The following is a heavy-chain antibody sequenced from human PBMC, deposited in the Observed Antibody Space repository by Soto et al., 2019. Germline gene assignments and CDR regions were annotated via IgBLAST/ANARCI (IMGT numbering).Heavy chain of an antibody. CDR3: ARDCSGGSCYSYYYYGMDV. CDR1: GGTFSSYA. Sequence: SVKVSCKASGGTFSSYAISWVRQAPGQGLEWMGGIIPIFGTANYAQKFQGRVTITADESTSTAYMELSSLRSEDTAVYYCARDCSGGSCYSYYYYGMDVWGQGTTVTVS. J-gene: IGHJ6*02. D-gene: IGHD2-15*01. CDR2: IIPIFGTA. V-gene: IGHV1-69*13.